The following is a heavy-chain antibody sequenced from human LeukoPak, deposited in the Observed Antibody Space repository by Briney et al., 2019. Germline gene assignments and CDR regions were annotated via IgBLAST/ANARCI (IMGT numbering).Heavy chain of an antibody. CDR2: INPDGTRT. CDR1: GFTFSSYW. CDR3: ARWDCSGGNCNSGSRFIDY. D-gene: IGHD2-15*01. J-gene: IGHJ4*02. Sequence: PGGSLRLSCAASGFTFSSYWMHWVRQAPGKGLVWVSRINPDGTRTTYADSVKGRFTISRDNAKNTLYLQMDSLRVEDTAVYYWARWDCSGGNCNSGSRFIDYWGQGTLVTVSS. V-gene: IGHV3-74*01.